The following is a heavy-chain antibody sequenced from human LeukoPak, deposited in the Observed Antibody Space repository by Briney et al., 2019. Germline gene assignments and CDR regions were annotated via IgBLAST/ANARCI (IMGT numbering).Heavy chain of an antibody. CDR1: GFTFSSYS. J-gene: IGHJ6*03. Sequence: GGSLRLSCAASGFTFSSYSMNWARQAPGKGLEWVSSISSSSSYIYYADSVKGRFTISRENAKNSLYLQMNSLRAEDTAVYYCAKDPTMVRGVRYYYMDVWGKGTTVTISS. D-gene: IGHD3-10*01. CDR2: ISSSSSYI. V-gene: IGHV3-21*01. CDR3: AKDPTMVRGVRYYYMDV.